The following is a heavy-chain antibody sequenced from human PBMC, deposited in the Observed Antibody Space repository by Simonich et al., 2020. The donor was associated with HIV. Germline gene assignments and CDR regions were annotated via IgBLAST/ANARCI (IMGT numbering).Heavy chain of an antibody. V-gene: IGHV1-2*06. CDR3: ARDPSNSCWYYFDY. Sequence: QVQLVQSGAEVKKPGASVKGSCKASVYTFTCYYMHRVRTAPGQGLDRMYRFNPDSGGTNYAQEFLGRVPRTRDTAVSTSYMELSRLRSDDTAVYYCARDPSNSCWYYFDYWGQGTLVTVSS. CDR2: FNPDSGGT. J-gene: IGHJ4*02. D-gene: IGHD6-19*01. CDR1: VYTFTCYY.